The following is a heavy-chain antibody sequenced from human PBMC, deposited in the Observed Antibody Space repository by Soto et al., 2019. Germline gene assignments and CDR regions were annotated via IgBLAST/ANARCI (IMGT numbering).Heavy chain of an antibody. CDR3: ARDRARSNGADYYYYYGMDA. D-gene: IGHD1-1*01. CDR2: ISSSSSYI. J-gene: IGHJ6*02. CDR1: GFTFSSYS. V-gene: IGHV3-21*01. Sequence: SLRLSCAASGFTFSSYSMNWVRQAPGKGLEWVSSISSSSSYIYYADSVKGRFTISRDNAKNSLYLQMNSLRAEDTAVYYCARDRARSNGADYYYYYGMDAWGQGTTVTVSS.